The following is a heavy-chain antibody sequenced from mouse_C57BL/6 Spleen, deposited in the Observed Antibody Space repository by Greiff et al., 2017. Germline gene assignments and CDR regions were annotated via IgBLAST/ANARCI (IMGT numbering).Heavy chain of an antibody. V-gene: IGHV7-3*01. D-gene: IGHD2-3*01. Sequence: EVQVVESGGGVVQPGGSLSLSCAASGFTFTDYYMSWVRQPPGKALEWLGFIRNKANGYTTEYSASVKGRFTISRDNSQSILYLQMNALRAEDSATYYCARRGDGYPFAYWGQGTLVTVSA. CDR3: ARRGDGYPFAY. CDR2: IRNKANGYTT. J-gene: IGHJ3*01. CDR1: GFTFTDYY.